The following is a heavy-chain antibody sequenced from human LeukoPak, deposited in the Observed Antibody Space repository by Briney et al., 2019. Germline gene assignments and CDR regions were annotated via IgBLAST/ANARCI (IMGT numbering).Heavy chain of an antibody. Sequence: GGSLRLSCAASGFTFNNYGMNWVRQAPGKGLEWVSSISSSSSYIYYADSVKGRFTISRDNAKNSLYLQMNSLRAEDTAVYYCARDSCGGDCLDYYYYGMDVWGQGTTVTVSS. CDR1: GFTFNNYG. D-gene: IGHD2-21*02. V-gene: IGHV3-21*01. CDR2: ISSSSSYI. CDR3: ARDSCGGDCLDYYYYGMDV. J-gene: IGHJ6*02.